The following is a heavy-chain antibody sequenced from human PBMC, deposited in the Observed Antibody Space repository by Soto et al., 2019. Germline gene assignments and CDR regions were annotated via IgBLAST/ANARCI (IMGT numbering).Heavy chain of an antibody. D-gene: IGHD6-19*01. J-gene: IGHJ4*02. Sequence: QVQLVQSGAEVKKPGSSVKVSCKASGGIFSNFAFNWMRQAPGQGLEWMGGIIPTLGTPHYAQKFLGRVTITADESTRTVYMEMSSLTVEDTAVYCCARVGLGAYDYWVQGTLVIVSS. CDR3: ARVGLGAYDY. V-gene: IGHV1-69*01. CDR2: IIPTLGTP. CDR1: GGIFSNFA.